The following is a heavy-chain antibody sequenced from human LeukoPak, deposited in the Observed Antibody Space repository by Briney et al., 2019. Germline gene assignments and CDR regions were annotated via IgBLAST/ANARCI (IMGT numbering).Heavy chain of an antibody. J-gene: IGHJ4*02. CDR3: AKLPDYDFWSRDDY. V-gene: IGHV3-30*02. Sequence: PGGFLRLSCAASGFTFISYGMHWVRQAPGKGLEWVAFIRYDGSNKYYADSVKGRFTISRDNSKNTLYLQMNSLRAEDTAVYYCAKLPDYDFWSRDDYWGQGTLVTVSS. D-gene: IGHD3-3*01. CDR1: GFTFISYG. CDR2: IRYDGSNK.